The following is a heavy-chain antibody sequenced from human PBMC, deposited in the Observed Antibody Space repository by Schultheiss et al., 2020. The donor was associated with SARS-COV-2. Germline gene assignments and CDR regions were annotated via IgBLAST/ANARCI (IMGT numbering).Heavy chain of an antibody. J-gene: IGHJ6*02. D-gene: IGHD6-19*01. CDR3: ARDRVADAYYYGMDV. V-gene: IGHV3-30-3*01. Sequence: GGSLRLSCAASGFTFSSYAMHWVRQAPGKGLEWVAVISYDGSNKYYADSVKGRFTISIDNSKNTLYLQMNSLRAEDTAVYYCARDRVADAYYYGMDVWGQGTTVTVSS. CDR2: ISYDGSNK. CDR1: GFTFSSYA.